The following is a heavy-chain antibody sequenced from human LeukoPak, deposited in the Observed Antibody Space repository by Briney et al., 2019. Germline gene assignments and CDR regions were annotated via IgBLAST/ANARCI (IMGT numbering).Heavy chain of an antibody. CDR2: INHSGST. CDR1: GGSFSGYY. J-gene: IGHJ3*02. D-gene: IGHD5-18*01. CDR3: ARVVDTAMVTSHDAFDI. Sequence: SETLSLTCAVYGGSFSGYYWSWIRQPPGKGLEWIGEINHSGSTNYNPSLKSRVTIAVDTSKHQFSLKLSSVTAADTAVYYCARVVDTAMVTSHDAFDIWGQGTMVTVPS. V-gene: IGHV4-34*01.